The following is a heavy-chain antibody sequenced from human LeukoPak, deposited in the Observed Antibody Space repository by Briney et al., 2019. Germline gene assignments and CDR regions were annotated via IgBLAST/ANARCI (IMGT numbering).Heavy chain of an antibody. CDR3: ARLSSLDAFDI. CDR2: IYYSGST. V-gene: IGHV4-39*01. CDR1: GGSISSSSYF. Sequence: SETLSLTCKVSGGSISSSSYFWGWIRQPPGRGLEWIGNIYYSGSTYYNPSLKSRVTISVDTSKNQFSLKLSSVTAADTAVYYCARLSSLDAFDIWGQGTMVTVSS. J-gene: IGHJ3*02.